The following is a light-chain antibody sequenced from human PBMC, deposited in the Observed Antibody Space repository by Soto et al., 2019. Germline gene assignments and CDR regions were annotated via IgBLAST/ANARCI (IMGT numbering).Light chain of an antibody. V-gene: IGKV1-39*01. J-gene: IGKJ2*01. CDR3: QQSYSAPRT. CDR2: GAS. CDR1: QSIGTY. Sequence: DIQMTQSPSSLPASVGDRISITCRASQSIGTYLSWYQQKPGKAPKLLIYGASNLQSGVPSRFSGSGSDTGFTLTISSLQPEDFATYYCQQSYSAPRTFGQGTKVDIK.